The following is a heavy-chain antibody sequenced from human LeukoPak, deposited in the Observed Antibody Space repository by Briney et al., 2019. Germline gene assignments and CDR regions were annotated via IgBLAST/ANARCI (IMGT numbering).Heavy chain of an antibody. CDR2: INHSGST. D-gene: IGHD3-10*01. Sequence: SETLSLTCTVSGGSISSYYWSWIGQPPGKGLEWIGEINHSGSTNYNPSLKSRVTISVDTSKNQFSLKLSSVTAADTAVYYCARGLRGVTMLRGVIIQRYYYYYMDVWGKGTTVTVSS. CDR3: ARGLRGVTMLRGVIIQRYYYYYMDV. V-gene: IGHV4-34*01. CDR1: GGSISSYY. J-gene: IGHJ6*03.